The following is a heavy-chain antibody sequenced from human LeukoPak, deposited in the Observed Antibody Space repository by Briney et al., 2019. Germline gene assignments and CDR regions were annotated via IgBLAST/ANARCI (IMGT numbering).Heavy chain of an antibody. CDR3: AKDQGRFGGMDV. CDR1: GFTFSSYG. V-gene: IGHV3-30*18. Sequence: QPGGSLRLSCAACGFTFSSYGMHWVRQAPGKGLEWVAVISYDGSNKYYADSVKGRFTISRDNSKNTLYLQMNSLRAEDTAVYYCAKDQGRFGGMDVWGQGTTVTVSS. CDR2: ISYDGSNK. D-gene: IGHD3-3*01. J-gene: IGHJ6*02.